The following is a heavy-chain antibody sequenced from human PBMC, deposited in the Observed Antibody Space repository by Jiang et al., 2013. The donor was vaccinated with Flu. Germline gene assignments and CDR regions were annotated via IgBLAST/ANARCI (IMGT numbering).Heavy chain of an antibody. Sequence: GSGLVKPSETLSLTCTVSGGSISSYYWSWIRQPPGKGLEWIGYIYYSGSTNYNPSLKSRVTISVDTSKNQFSLKLSSVTAADTAVYYCARVPPTKYYFDYWGQGTLVTVSS. CDR2: IYYSGST. J-gene: IGHJ4*02. CDR3: ARVPPTKYYFDY. D-gene: IGHD1-14*01. CDR1: GGSISSYY. V-gene: IGHV4-59*01.